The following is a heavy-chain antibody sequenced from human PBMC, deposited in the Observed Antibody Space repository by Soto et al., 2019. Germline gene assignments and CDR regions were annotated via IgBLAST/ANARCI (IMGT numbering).Heavy chain of an antibody. CDR3: AKDSNKYSSSLRGRYFDY. J-gene: IGHJ4*02. CDR1: GFPFSSYV. Sequence: LRLSCAASGFPFSSYVMSWVRQAPGKGLEWVSGISGGGSNTFYADSVKGRFTISRDNSKNTLLLQMNSLGAEDTAVYYCAKDSNKYSSSLRGRYFDYWGQGSGVTVSS. V-gene: IGHV3-23*01. CDR2: ISGGGSNT. D-gene: IGHD4-4*01.